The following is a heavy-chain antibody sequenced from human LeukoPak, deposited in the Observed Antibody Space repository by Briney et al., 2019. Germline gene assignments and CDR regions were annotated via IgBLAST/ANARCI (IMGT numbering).Heavy chain of an antibody. V-gene: IGHV5-10-1*01. J-gene: IGHJ2*01. D-gene: IGHD3-9*01. CDR2: IDPTDSYT. CDR1: GYSFTNYW. Sequence: PGESLKISCKGSGYSFTNYWIVWVRQMPGKGLEWMGRIDPTDSYTNYSPSFQGRVTISVDKSISTAYLQWNRLKASDTATYYCARRDYGTLNGYVWFFDLWGRGTLVTVSS. CDR3: ARRDYGTLNGYVWFFDL.